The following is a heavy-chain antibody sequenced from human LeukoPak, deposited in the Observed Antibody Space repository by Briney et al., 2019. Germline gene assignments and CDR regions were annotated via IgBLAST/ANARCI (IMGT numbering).Heavy chain of an antibody. CDR3: AKGYSSSRAWVYYMDV. CDR1: GFTFDDYA. D-gene: IGHD6-13*01. Sequence: GGSLRLSCAASGFTFDDYAMHWVRQAPGKGLEWVSLISWDGGSTYYADSVKGRFTISRDNSKNSLYLQMNGLRAEDTALYYCAKGYSSSRAWVYYMDVWGKGTTVTVSS. CDR2: ISWDGGST. V-gene: IGHV3-43D*03. J-gene: IGHJ6*03.